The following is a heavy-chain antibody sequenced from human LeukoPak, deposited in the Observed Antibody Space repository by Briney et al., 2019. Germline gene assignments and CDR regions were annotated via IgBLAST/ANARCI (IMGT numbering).Heavy chain of an antibody. CDR3: ARDVNYAFDY. D-gene: IGHD3-16*01. Sequence: AASVKVSCKPSGYSFTRNGISWVRQAPAQGLEWMAWISANSGNTNYAQNFQDRVTLTTDTSTSTAYMELRSLRSDDTAVYYCARDVNYAFDYWGQGTLVTVSS. J-gene: IGHJ4*02. CDR2: ISANSGNT. V-gene: IGHV1-18*01. CDR1: GYSFTRNG.